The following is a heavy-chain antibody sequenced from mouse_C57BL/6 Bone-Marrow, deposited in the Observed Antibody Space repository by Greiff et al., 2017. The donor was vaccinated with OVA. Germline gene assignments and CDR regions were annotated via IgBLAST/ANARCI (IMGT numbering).Heavy chain of an antibody. CDR3: AREANWDWFAY. CDR1: GYAFSSSW. D-gene: IGHD4-1*02. Sequence: QVQLQQSGPELVKPGASVKISCKASGYAFSSSWMNWVKQRPGKGLEWIGRIYPGDGDTNYNGKFKGKATLTADKSSSTAYMQLSSLTSEDSAVYFCAREANWDWFAYWGQGTLVTVSA. V-gene: IGHV1-82*01. CDR2: IYPGDGDT. J-gene: IGHJ3*01.